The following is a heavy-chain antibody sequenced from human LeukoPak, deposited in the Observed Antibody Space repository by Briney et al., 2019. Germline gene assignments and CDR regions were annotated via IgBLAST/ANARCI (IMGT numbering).Heavy chain of an antibody. Sequence: TSETLSLTCTVSGGSISTSGSLWGWIRQPPGKGLEGIGTIYYSGSTYYSPSLQRRVSISVDTSKNQFSLRLTSVTAADTAVYYCARRTSTGRFDPWGQGTLATVSS. J-gene: IGHJ5*02. CDR1: GGSISTSGSL. D-gene: IGHD1-1*01. CDR2: IYYSGST. V-gene: IGHV4-39*01. CDR3: ARRTSTGRFDP.